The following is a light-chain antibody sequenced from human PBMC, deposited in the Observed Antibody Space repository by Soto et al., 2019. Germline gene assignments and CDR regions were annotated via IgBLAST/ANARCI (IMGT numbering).Light chain of an antibody. J-gene: IGKJ1*01. V-gene: IGKV1-5*01. CDR2: HAS. Sequence: DIQMTQSPSTLSASIGDIVIFTCRASQNINRWLAWYQQKPGKAPRVLIHHASNLESGVPSRISGSGSGTEFSLIISNLQPEDVAFYYCQQYDSYSPTFGQGTKVDIK. CDR1: QNINRW. CDR3: QQYDSYSPT.